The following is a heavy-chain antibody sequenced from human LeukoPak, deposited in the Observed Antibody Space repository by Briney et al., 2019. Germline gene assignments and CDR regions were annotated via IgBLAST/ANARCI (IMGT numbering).Heavy chain of an antibody. V-gene: IGHV3-69-1*02. J-gene: IGHJ4*02. CDR1: GFTLSSYA. CDR2: ISDTGNT. CDR3: ARDHRGVNDY. Sequence: GGSLRLSCAASGFTLSSYAMSWVRQAPGKGLEWVSAISDTGNTYHADSVKGRFAISRDNAKNSPYLQMNSLRAEDTAVYYCARDHRGVNDYWGQGTLVTVSS. D-gene: IGHD3-10*01.